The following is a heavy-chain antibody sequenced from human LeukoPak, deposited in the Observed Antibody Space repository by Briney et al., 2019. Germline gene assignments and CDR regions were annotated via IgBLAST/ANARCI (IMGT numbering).Heavy chain of an antibody. D-gene: IGHD5-24*01. V-gene: IGHV3-7*01. CDR2: IKQDGSEK. CDR3: ANGDGFDY. CDR1: GFTFSTYW. J-gene: IGHJ4*02. Sequence: PGGSLRLSCATSGFTFSTYWMSWVRQAPGKGLEWVANIKQDGSEKYYVGSVKGRFTISRDNAENSLYLQMNSLRAEDTAVYYCANGDGFDYWGQGTLVTVSS.